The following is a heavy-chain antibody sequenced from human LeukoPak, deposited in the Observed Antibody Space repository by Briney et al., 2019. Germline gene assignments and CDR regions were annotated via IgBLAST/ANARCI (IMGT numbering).Heavy chain of an antibody. D-gene: IGHD3-10*01. J-gene: IGHJ4*02. CDR3: ARDVTMVRGVIFPYYFDY. Sequence: SETLSLTCTVSGGSISSSSYYWGWIRQPPGKGLEWIGSIYYSGSTYYNPSLKSRVTISVDTSKNQFSLKLSSVTAADTAVYYCARDVTMVRGVIFPYYFDYWGQGTLVTVSS. CDR2: IYYSGST. V-gene: IGHV4-39*07. CDR1: GGSISSSSYY.